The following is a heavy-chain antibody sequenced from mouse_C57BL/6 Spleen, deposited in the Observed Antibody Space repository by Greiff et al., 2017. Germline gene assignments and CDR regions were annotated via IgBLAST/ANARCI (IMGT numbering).Heavy chain of an antibody. J-gene: IGHJ4*01. V-gene: IGHV5-4*01. CDR3: ARDENYYGSSYSAMDY. Sequence: EVQRVESGGGLVKPGGSLKLSCAASGFTFSSYAMSWVRQTPEKRLEWVATISDGGSYTYYPDNVKGRFTISRDNAKNNLYLQMSHLKSEDTAMYYCARDENYYGSSYSAMDYWGQGTSVTVSS. D-gene: IGHD1-1*01. CDR2: ISDGGSYT. CDR1: GFTFSSYA.